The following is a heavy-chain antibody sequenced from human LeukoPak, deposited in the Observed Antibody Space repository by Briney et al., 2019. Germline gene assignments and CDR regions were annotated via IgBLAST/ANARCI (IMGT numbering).Heavy chain of an antibody. V-gene: IGHV3-7*03. Sequence: PGGSLRLSCAASGFTFSSYWMSWVRQAPGKGLEWVANIKQDGSEKYYVDSVKGRFTISRGNAKNSLYLQMNSLRAEDTALYYCARVVYSSGYYEGFGEGAFDYWGQGTLVTVSS. CDR3: ARVVYSSGYYEGFGEGAFDY. J-gene: IGHJ4*02. D-gene: IGHD3-22*01. CDR1: GFTFSSYW. CDR2: IKQDGSEK.